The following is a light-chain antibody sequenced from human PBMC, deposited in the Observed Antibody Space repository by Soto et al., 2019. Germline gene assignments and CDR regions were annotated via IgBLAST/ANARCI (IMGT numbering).Light chain of an antibody. Sequence: QSALTQPASVSGSPGQSITISCSGAYNLVSWYQQHPGKAPKLMIFEVNKRPSGVSYRFSGSKSGNTASLTVSGLQAEDEADYFCSSYAGSNDLVFGGGTKLTVL. V-gene: IGLV2-14*02. J-gene: IGLJ3*02. CDR3: SSYAGSNDLV. CDR2: EVN. CDR1: YNL.